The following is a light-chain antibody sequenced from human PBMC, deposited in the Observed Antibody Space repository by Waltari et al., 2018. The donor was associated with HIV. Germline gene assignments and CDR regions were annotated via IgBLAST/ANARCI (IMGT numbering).Light chain of an antibody. CDR3: ASNRLDSTLV. J-gene: IGLJ2*01. Sequence: QSALTQPASVSGFPGQTINISCTAISTDSRFYQHVSWYQQHPGSVPRLIIYDIDSRPSGISDHFSGSRSGDSASLTISGLQSGDEAHYFCASNRLDSTLVFGGGTKLTIL. V-gene: IGLV2-14*03. CDR1: STDSRFYQH. CDR2: DID.